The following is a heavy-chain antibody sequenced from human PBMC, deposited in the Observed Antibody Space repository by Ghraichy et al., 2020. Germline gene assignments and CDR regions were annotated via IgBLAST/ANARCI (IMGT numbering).Heavy chain of an antibody. CDR2: FYYSGNT. V-gene: IGHV4-39*01. D-gene: IGHD5-12*01. CDR1: GGSIGSSRYY. Sequence: SETLSHTCTVSGGSIGSSRYYWGWIRQPPGKGLEWIGSFYYSGNTYYSASLKSRVTISVDTSKNQFSLRLRFVSAADTAVYYCARHDRADVVALDYWGRGALITVSS. CDR3: ARHDRADVVALDY. J-gene: IGHJ4*02.